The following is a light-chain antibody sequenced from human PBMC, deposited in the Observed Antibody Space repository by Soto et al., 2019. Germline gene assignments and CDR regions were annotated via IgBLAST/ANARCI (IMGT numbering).Light chain of an antibody. Sequence: DIQMTHSPSTLSASVGDRVTITCRASQSITNYLNWYQQKPGKAPKLLIYKASTLKSGVPSRFSGSGSGTEFTLTISSLQPDDFATYYCQHYNSYSEAFGQGTKVDIK. CDR2: KAS. V-gene: IGKV1-5*03. J-gene: IGKJ1*01. CDR1: QSITNY. CDR3: QHYNSYSEA.